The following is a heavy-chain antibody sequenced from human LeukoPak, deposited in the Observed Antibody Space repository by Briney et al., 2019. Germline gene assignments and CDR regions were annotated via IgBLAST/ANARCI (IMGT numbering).Heavy chain of an antibody. CDR1: GFTFSAYS. CDR3: ARDYDGSSRRFDF. J-gene: IGHJ4*02. V-gene: IGHV3-48*04. D-gene: IGHD3-3*01. CDR2: ISSATTTK. Sequence: GGSLRLSCAVSGFTFSAYSMNWVRQAPGQGLEWVSYISSATTTKYYADSVKGRFTISRDNRKNSLHLQMNSLRVEDTAVYYCARDYDGSSRRFDFWGQGTLVTVSS.